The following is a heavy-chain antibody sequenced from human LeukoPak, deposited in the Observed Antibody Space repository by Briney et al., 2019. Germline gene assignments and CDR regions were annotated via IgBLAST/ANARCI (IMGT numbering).Heavy chain of an antibody. CDR2: ISGSGGST. J-gene: IGHJ4*02. CDR1: GFTFSSYA. Sequence: GGSLRLSCAASGFTFSSYAMSWVRQAPGKGLEWVSAISGSGGSTYYADSVKGRFTISRDNSKNTLYLQMNSLRAEDTAVYYCAKAGSQNSNYYYFDYWGQGTLVTVSS. V-gene: IGHV3-23*01. CDR3: AKAGSQNSNYYYFDY. D-gene: IGHD4-11*01.